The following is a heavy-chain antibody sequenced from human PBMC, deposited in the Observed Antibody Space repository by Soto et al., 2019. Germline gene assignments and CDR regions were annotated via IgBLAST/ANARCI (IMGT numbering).Heavy chain of an antibody. CDR2: INHSGST. Sequence: SETLSLTCAVYGGSFSVYYWSWIRQPPGKGLEWIGEINHSGSTNYNPSLKSRVTISVDTSKNQFSLKLSSVTAADTAVYYCARGSQEVSSSPSAFDYWGQGTLVTVSS. J-gene: IGHJ4*02. V-gene: IGHV4-34*01. D-gene: IGHD6-6*01. CDR1: GGSFSVYY. CDR3: ARGSQEVSSSPSAFDY.